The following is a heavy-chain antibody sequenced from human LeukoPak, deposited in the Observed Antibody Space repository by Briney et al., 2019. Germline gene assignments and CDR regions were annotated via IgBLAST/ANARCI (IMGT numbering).Heavy chain of an antibody. Sequence: GASVKVSCKASGYTFTGYYMHWVRQAPGQGLEWMGWINPNSGGTNYAQKFQGRVTMTRDTSISTSYMELSRLRSDDTAVYYCARECSLKHLWHDYWGQGTLVTVSS. CDR2: INPNSGGT. J-gene: IGHJ4*02. D-gene: IGHD5-18*01. CDR1: GYTFTGYY. CDR3: ARECSLKHLWHDY. V-gene: IGHV1-2*02.